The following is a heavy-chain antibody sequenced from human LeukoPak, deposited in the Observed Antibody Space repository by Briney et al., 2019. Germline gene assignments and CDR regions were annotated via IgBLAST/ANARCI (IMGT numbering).Heavy chain of an antibody. Sequence: GGSLRLSCAASGFTFSTFDMNWVRQAPGKGLEWVSYISSSSSTIYYADSVKGRFTISRDNAKNTLYLQMNSLRAEDTAVYYCVPNPGWGQGTLVTVSS. D-gene: IGHD1-14*01. J-gene: IGHJ4*02. V-gene: IGHV3-48*01. CDR1: GFTFSTFD. CDR2: ISSSSSTI. CDR3: VPNPG.